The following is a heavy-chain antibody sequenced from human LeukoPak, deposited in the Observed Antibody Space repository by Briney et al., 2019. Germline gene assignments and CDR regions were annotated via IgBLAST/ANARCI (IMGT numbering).Heavy chain of an antibody. Sequence: PGGSLTLYCAVSGLIFSNYEMNWVRQAPGKGLEWVSYISGSGSTIYYADSVKGRFTVSRDNAKNSLCLQMNSLRAEDTAVYYCATIDGGIPVDYWGQGTLVTVSS. CDR1: GLIFSNYE. V-gene: IGHV3-48*03. CDR3: ATIDGGIPVDY. D-gene: IGHD3-16*01. CDR2: ISGSGSTI. J-gene: IGHJ4*02.